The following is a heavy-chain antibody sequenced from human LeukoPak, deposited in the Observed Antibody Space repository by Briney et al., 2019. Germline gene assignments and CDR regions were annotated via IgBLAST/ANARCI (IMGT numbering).Heavy chain of an antibody. CDR2: ISSDGSST. J-gene: IGHJ4*02. D-gene: IGHD4-11*01. CDR1: GFTFSSYW. V-gene: IGHV3-74*01. Sequence: GGSLRLSCAASGFTFSSYWMHWLRHAPGKGLVWVSHISSDGSSTSYADSVKGRFTISRDNAKNTLYLQMNRLRAEDTAVYYCARDKVSNYVFDYWGQGTLVTVSS. CDR3: ARDKVSNYVFDY.